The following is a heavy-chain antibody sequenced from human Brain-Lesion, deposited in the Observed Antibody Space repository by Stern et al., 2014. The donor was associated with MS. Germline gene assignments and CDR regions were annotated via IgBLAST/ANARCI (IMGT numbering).Heavy chain of an antibody. CDR2: IYYSGNT. J-gene: IGHJ5*02. CDR1: GGSVSSTSYA. D-gene: IGHD2-15*01. V-gene: IGHV4-39*02. CDR3: AGEEDIRYCSGGSCTGNWFDP. Sequence: QLVESGPGLVKPSETLSLTCTVAGGSVSSTSYAWAWIRQPPGKGLEWIGTIYYSGNTYYSPSLKSRLPISLDPPKNHFSRQLRFVTAADTAVYYCAGEEDIRYCSGGSCTGNWFDPWGQGTLVTVSS.